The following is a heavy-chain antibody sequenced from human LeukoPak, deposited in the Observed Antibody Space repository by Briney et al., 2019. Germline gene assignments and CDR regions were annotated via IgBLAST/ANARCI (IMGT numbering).Heavy chain of an antibody. D-gene: IGHD2/OR15-2a*01. Sequence: SETLSLTCTVSGGSISSYYWSWIRQPPGKGLEWIGYIYYSGSTYYNPSLKSRVTISVDTSKNQFSLKLSSVTAADTAVYYCAREFYERALDYWGQGTLVTVSS. CDR1: GGSISSYY. CDR3: AREFYERALDY. CDR2: IYYSGST. J-gene: IGHJ4*02. V-gene: IGHV4-59*12.